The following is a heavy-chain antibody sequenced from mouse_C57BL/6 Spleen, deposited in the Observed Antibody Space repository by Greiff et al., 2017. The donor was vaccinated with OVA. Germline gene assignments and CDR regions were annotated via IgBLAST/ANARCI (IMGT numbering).Heavy chain of an antibody. J-gene: IGHJ4*01. V-gene: IGHV5-12*01. CDR2: ISNGGGST. CDR3: ARRGGNPTGYAMDY. D-gene: IGHD4-1*02. CDR1: GFTFSDYY. Sequence: EVKLEESGGGLVQPEGSLKLSCAASGFTFSDYYMYWVRQTPEKRLEWVAYISNGGGSTYYPDTVKGRFTISRDNAKNTLYLQMSRLKSEDTAMYYCARRGGNPTGYAMDYWGQGTSVTVSS.